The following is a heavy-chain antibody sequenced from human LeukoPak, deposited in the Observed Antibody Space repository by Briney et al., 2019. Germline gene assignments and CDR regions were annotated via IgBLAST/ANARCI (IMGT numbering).Heavy chain of an antibody. CDR2: IYYSGST. V-gene: IGHV4-39*07. CDR1: GGSISSSSYY. Sequence: SETLSLTCTVSGGSISSSSYYWGWIRQPPGKGLEWIGSIYYSGSTYCNPSLKSRVTISVDTSKNQFSLKLSSVTAADTAVYYCAREIALVYGYWGQGTLVTVSS. CDR3: AREIALVYGY. J-gene: IGHJ4*02. D-gene: IGHD6-19*01.